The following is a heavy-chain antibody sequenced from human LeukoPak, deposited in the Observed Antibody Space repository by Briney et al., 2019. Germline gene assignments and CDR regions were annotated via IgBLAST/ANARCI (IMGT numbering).Heavy chain of an antibody. D-gene: IGHD3-22*01. CDR1: GGSISSYY. V-gene: IGHV4-34*01. J-gene: IGHJ6*03. CDR2: INHSGST. CDR3: ARHSHVSYYDSSGYYPHYYYMDV. Sequence: SETLSLTCTVSGGSISSYYWSWIRQPPGKGLEWIGEINHSGSTNYNPSLKSRVTISLDTSKNQFSLKLSSVTAADTAVYYCARHSHVSYYDSSGYYPHYYYMDVWDKGTTVIISS.